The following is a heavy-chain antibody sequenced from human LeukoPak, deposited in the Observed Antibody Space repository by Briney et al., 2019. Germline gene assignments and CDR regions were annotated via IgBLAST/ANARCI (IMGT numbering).Heavy chain of an antibody. CDR2: MNPSSGNT. V-gene: IGHV1-8*02. Sequence: GASVKVSCKASGYTFTSYGISWVRQAPGQGLEYMGWMNPSSGNTGYTQKFQGRITMTRDTSIGTAYMELSSLKSEDTALYYCTRMRGYTYGYWYLDLWGRGTLVTVSS. D-gene: IGHD5-18*01. J-gene: IGHJ2*01. CDR3: TRMRGYTYGYWYLDL. CDR1: GYTFTSYG.